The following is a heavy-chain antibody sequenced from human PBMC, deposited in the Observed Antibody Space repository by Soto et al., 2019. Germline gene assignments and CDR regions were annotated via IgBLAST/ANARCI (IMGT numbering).Heavy chain of an antibody. CDR1: GYSFTTYW. D-gene: IGHD4-17*01. CDR2: IYPGDSRT. V-gene: IGHV5-51*01. J-gene: IGHJ3*02. Sequence: PGESLKISCKASGYSFTTYWIGWVRQMPGKGLEWMGIIYPGDSRTRYSPSFQGQVTISADKSISAAYLQWSSLKASDTAMYYCARDLDYGGNSDDFDIWGQGTMVTVS. CDR3: ARDLDYGGNSDDFDI.